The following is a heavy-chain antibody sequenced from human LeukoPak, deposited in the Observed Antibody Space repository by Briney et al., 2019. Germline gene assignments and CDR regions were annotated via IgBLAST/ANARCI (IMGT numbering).Heavy chain of an antibody. J-gene: IGHJ5*02. CDR2: IKSTTDGGTA. CDR1: GFTFSNAW. D-gene: IGHD3-3*01. V-gene: IGHV3-15*01. Sequence: PGGSLRLSCAASGFTFSNAWMTWVRQTPGKGLEWVGRIKSTTDGGTAAYAAPVKGRFTISRDDSKNTLYLQMNGLNTEDTGVYYCSRFRVARSDWFAPWGQGTLVTVSS. CDR3: SRFRVARSDWFAP.